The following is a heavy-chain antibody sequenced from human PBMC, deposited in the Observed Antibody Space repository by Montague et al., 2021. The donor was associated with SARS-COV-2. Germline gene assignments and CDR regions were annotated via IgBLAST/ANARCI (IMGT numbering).Heavy chain of an antibody. Sequence: PALVKPTKTLTLTCTFSGFSITTSTMGVGWIRQPPGKALEWLAFIYWDDDKRYSPSLKRRLTITKDTSKNQVVLTMTNMDPVDTATYYCAHSYGDYLFDYWGQGTLVTVSS. CDR2: IYWDDDK. V-gene: IGHV2-5*02. CDR1: GFSITTSTMG. CDR3: AHSYGDYLFDY. J-gene: IGHJ4*02. D-gene: IGHD4-17*01.